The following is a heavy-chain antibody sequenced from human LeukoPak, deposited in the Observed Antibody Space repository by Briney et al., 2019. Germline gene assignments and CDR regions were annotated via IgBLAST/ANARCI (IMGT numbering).Heavy chain of an antibody. Sequence: ARSLRLSCAPSGFTFDDYAMHWVRQAPGRVLEWVSGISWNSGSIGYADSVKGRFTISRDNAKNSLYLQMNSLRAEDTALYYCAKGHSSSWYSGYFDYWGQGTLVTVSS. CDR2: ISWNSGSI. J-gene: IGHJ4*02. D-gene: IGHD6-13*01. V-gene: IGHV3-9*01. CDR1: GFTFDDYA. CDR3: AKGHSSSWYSGYFDY.